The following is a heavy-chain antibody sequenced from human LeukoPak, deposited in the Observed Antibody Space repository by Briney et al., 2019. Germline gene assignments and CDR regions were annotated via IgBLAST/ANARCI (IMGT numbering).Heavy chain of an antibody. J-gene: IGHJ4*02. D-gene: IGHD1-26*01. CDR3: ARLGAAWSLDY. V-gene: IGHV3-74*01. CDR1: GFTFSSYW. CDR2: INSDGSST. Sequence: PGGSLRLSCAASGFTFSSYWMHWVRQAPGKGLVWVSRINSDGSSTTYADSVKGRFTISRDNSKNTLYLQMNSLRAGDTAVYYCARLGAAWSLDYWGQGTLVTVSS.